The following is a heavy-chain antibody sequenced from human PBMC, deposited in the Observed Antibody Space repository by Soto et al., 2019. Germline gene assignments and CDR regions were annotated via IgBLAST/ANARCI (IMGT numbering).Heavy chain of an antibody. D-gene: IGHD3-9*01. CDR3: ASGHCDDICYFDY. Sequence: ASVKVSCKTSGYTFSTYILYWMRQAPGQRLEWMGWINVGKGNTKYSEKFQDRVTITRDTSASTAYMELSSLRSEDTAVYYCASGHCDDICYFDYWGQGTPVTVSS. CDR1: GYTFSTYI. V-gene: IGHV1-3*01. CDR2: INVGKGNT. J-gene: IGHJ4*02.